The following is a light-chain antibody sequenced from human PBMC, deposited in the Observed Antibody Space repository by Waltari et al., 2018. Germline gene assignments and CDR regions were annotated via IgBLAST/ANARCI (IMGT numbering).Light chain of an antibody. Sequence: EVVMTQSPATLSLSPGERATLPCRASQSVSSFLAWYQQKPGQAPRLLIYGASTRATGIPARFSGSGSGTEFTLTISSLQSEDFAVYYCQQYNDWPPLTFGGGTKVENK. CDR1: QSVSSF. CDR3: QQYNDWPPLT. J-gene: IGKJ4*01. CDR2: GAS. V-gene: IGKV3-15*01.